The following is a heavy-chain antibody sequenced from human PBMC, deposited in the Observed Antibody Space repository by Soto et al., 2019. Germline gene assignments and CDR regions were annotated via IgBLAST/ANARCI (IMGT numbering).Heavy chain of an antibody. V-gene: IGHV3-21*01. Sequence: EVQLVESGGGLVKPGGSLRLSCAASGFTFSSDSMNWVRQAPGKGLEWGSSISSSSSYIYYADSVKGRFTLSSDNAKNSVYLQMNSLRAEDSAVDYCASGINSPYIAFVRCVIPPRDAFHIWCHGAMGTVSS. J-gene: IGHJ3*02. CDR1: GFTFSSDS. CDR3: ASGINSPYIAFVRCVIPPRDAFHI. D-gene: IGHD3-10*01. CDR2: ISSSSSYI.